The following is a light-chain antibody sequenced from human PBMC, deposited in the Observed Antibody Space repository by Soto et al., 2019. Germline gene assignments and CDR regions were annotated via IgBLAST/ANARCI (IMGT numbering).Light chain of an antibody. CDR1: QSVSSN. CDR3: QKYNSALLT. V-gene: IGKV3-15*01. Sequence: EILMTQSPGTLSVSPGERATLSCRASQSVSSNLAWYQQKPGQAPRLLIYGASTRATGLPARFSGSGSGTEFTLTISSLQSEDVATYYCQKYNSALLTFGGGTKVEIK. CDR2: GAS. J-gene: IGKJ4*01.